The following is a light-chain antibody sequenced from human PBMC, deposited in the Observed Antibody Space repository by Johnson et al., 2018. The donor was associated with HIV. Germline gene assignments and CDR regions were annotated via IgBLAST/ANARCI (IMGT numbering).Light chain of an antibody. CDR1: SSNIGNNY. J-gene: IGLJ1*01. CDR2: ENN. CDR3: AAWDDSLNAYV. V-gene: IGLV1-51*02. Sequence: QSVLTQPPSVSAAPGQKVTISCSGSSSNIGNNYVSWYQQLPGTAPKLLIYENNKRPSGIPDRFSGSKSGTSATLAISGLQAEDEADYYCAAWDDSLNAYVFGTGTKVTVL.